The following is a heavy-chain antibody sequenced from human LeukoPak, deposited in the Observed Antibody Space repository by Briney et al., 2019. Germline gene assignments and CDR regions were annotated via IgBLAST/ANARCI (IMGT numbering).Heavy chain of an antibody. CDR1: GYSISSGYY. J-gene: IGHJ3*01. CDR3: ARDRKGISGSYLPGD. D-gene: IGHD1-26*01. CDR2: IYHSGST. Sequence: SETLSLTCTVSGYSISSGYYWGWIRQPPGKGLEWIGSIYHSGSTYYNPPLKSRVTISVDTSKNQFSLKLSSVTAADTAVYYCARDRKGISGSYLPGDWGQGTMVTVSS. V-gene: IGHV4-38-2*02.